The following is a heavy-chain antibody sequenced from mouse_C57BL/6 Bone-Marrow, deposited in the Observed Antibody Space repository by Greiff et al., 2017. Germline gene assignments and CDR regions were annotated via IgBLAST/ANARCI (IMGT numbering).Heavy chain of an antibody. J-gene: IGHJ1*03. CDR1: GYTFTSYD. CDR2: IYPRDGST. CDR3: ARDYGSSYWYVDV. D-gene: IGHD1-1*01. Sequence: QVQLKQSGPELVKPGASVKLSCKASGYTFTSYDINWVKQRPGQGLEWIGWIYPRDGSTKYNEKFKGKATLTVDPSSSTAYMELHSLTSEDSAVYFCARDYGSSYWYVDVWGTGTTVTVSS. V-gene: IGHV1-85*01.